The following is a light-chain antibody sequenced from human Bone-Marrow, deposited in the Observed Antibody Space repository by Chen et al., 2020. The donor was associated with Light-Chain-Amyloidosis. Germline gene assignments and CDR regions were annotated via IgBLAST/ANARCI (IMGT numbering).Light chain of an antibody. V-gene: IGLV6-57*01. CDR3: QSYQGSSQGV. CDR1: SGSIATNY. J-gene: IGLJ3*02. CDR2: EDD. Sequence: NFMLTQPYSVSESPGKTVIISCTRSSGSIATNYVHWYQQRPGSSPTTVIYEDDQRPSWVPDRFSGSIDRSSNSASLTISGLKTEDEADYYCQSYQGSSQGVFGGGTKLTVL.